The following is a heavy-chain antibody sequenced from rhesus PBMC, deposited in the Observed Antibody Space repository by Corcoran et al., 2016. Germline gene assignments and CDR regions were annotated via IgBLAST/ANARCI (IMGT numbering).Heavy chain of an antibody. D-gene: IGHD6-31*01. CDR3: ARQTSGWAVTDV. Sequence: QVQLQESGPGLVKPSETLSLTCPVSGCSSSGFYWNWIRKIPGKGLEWIANIHVSGTTTNYKPSLKSRVTLSVDTSKNQFSLKLTSVTAADTAVYYCARQTSGWAVTDVWGPGVLVTVSS. CDR2: IHVSGTTT. V-gene: IGHV4S11*01. J-gene: IGHJ5-1*01. CDR1: GCSSSGFY.